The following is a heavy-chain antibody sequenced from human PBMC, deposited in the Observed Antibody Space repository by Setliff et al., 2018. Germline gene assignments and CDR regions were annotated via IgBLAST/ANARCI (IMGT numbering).Heavy chain of an antibody. J-gene: IGHJ4*02. Sequence: ASVKVSCKVSGYTLTELSMHWVRQAPGKGLEWMGGFDPEDGETIHAQKFQGRVTMTEDTSTDTAYMELSSLRSEDTAVYYCATERLLDYYGSGSYPSFDYWGQGTLVTV. CDR3: ATERLLDYYGSGSYPSFDY. CDR1: GYTLTELS. D-gene: IGHD3-10*01. V-gene: IGHV1-24*01. CDR2: FDPEDGET.